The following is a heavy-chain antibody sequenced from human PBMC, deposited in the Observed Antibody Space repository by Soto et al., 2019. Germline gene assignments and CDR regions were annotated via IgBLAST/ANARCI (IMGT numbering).Heavy chain of an antibody. CDR3: ANNYDSSGDVLEY. CDR2: ISYDGSNK. V-gene: IGHV3-30*18. Sequence: GGSLRLSCAASGFTFSSYGMHWVRQAPGKGLEWVAVISYDGSNKYYADSVKGRFTISRDNSKNTLYLQMNSLRAEDTAVYYCANNYDSSGDVLEYWAQGTPVTGSS. D-gene: IGHD3-22*01. CDR1: GFTFSSYG. J-gene: IGHJ4*02.